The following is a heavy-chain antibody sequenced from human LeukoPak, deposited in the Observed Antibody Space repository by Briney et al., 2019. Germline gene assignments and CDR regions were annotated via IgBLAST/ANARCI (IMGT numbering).Heavy chain of an antibody. V-gene: IGHV4-39*01. CDR1: GGSITTSRYY. Sequence: SETLSLTCTVSGGSITTSRYYWGWICQPPGKGLEWIGSMYYIGTTYYNPSLKSRVTISVDTSRNRFSLNLSSVTAADTAVYYCASHTTYYYDSRGSFDYWGQGTLVTVSS. J-gene: IGHJ4*02. D-gene: IGHD3-22*01. CDR2: MYYIGTT. CDR3: ASHTTYYYDSRGSFDY.